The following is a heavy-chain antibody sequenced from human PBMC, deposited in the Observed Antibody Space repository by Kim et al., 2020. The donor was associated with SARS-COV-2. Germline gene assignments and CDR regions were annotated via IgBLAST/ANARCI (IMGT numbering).Heavy chain of an antibody. Sequence: GGSLRLSCAASGFTFSSYAMSWVRQAPGKGLEWVSVIYSGGSSTYYADSVKGRFTISRDNSKNTLYLQMNSLRAEDTAVYYCAKGGFSGSYYLDYWGQGTLVTVSS. CDR2: IYSGGSST. CDR3: AKGGFSGSYYLDY. J-gene: IGHJ4*02. V-gene: IGHV3-23*03. D-gene: IGHD1-26*01. CDR1: GFTFSSYA.